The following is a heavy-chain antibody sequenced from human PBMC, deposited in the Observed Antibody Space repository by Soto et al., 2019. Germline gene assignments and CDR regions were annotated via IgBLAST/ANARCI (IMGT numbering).Heavy chain of an antibody. CDR1: GLTFCSYA. J-gene: IGHJ4*02. D-gene: IGHD2-15*01. CDR2: ISGSGGST. Sequence: GGSLRLSCAASGLTFCSYAMSWVRQAPGKGLEWVSAISGSGGSTYYADSVKGRFTISRDNSKNTLYLQMNSLRAEDTAVYYCAKAPVVVVAAEADYWGQGTLVTVSS. V-gene: IGHV3-23*01. CDR3: AKAPVVVVAAEADY.